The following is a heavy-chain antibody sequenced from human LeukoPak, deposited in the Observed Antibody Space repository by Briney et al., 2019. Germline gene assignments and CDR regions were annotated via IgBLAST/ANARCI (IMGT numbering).Heavy chain of an antibody. J-gene: IGHJ4*02. CDR2: ISTYNGNT. D-gene: IGHD3-10*01. V-gene: IGHV1-18*01. CDR1: GGTFSNYA. Sequence: ASVKVSCKASGGTFSNYAISWVRQAPGQGLEWMGWISTYNGNTNYAQKLQGRVTMTTDTSTSTAYMELRSLRSDDTALYYCARDGVITMVRGVIITYSAPLDYWGQGTVVSVSS. CDR3: ARDGVITMVRGVIITYSAPLDY.